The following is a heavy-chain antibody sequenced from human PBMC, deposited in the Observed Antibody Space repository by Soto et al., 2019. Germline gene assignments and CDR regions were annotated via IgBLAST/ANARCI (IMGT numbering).Heavy chain of an antibody. CDR3: ARHRKYYYDSSGYPRLYYYYGMDV. V-gene: IGHV5-10-1*01. D-gene: IGHD3-22*01. CDR1: GYSFTSYW. J-gene: IGHJ6*02. CDR2: IDPSDSYT. Sequence: GESLKISCKGSGYSFTSYWISWVRQMPGKGLEWMGRIDPSDSYTNYSPSFQGHVTISADKSISTAYLQWSSLKAPDTAMYYCARHRKYYYDSSGYPRLYYYYGMDVWGQGTTVTVSS.